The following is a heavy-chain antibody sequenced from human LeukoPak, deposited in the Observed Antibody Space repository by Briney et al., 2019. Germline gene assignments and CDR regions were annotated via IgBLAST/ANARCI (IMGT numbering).Heavy chain of an antibody. Sequence: GGSLRLSCAASGFTFSRYAMSGVRQAPGKGLEWVSAISGSGGSTYYADSVKGRFTISRDNSTNTLYLQMNSLRAEDTAVYYCAKVISSGYSGYWGQGTLVTVSS. J-gene: IGHJ4*02. CDR1: GFTFSRYA. D-gene: IGHD3-22*01. V-gene: IGHV3-23*01. CDR3: AKVISSGYSGY. CDR2: ISGSGGST.